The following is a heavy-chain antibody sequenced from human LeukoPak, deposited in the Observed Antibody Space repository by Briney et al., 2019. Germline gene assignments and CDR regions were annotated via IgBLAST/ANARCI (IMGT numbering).Heavy chain of an antibody. Sequence: SETLSLTCTVSGGSISSYYWSWIRQPPGKGLEWIGYIYYSGNTNYNPSLKSRVTISVDTPKNQFSLNLNSVTAADTAVYYCARDGDGFNNWFDPWGQGALVTVSS. J-gene: IGHJ5*02. D-gene: IGHD5-24*01. V-gene: IGHV4-59*01. CDR3: ARDGDGFNNWFDP. CDR2: IYYSGNT. CDR1: GGSISSYY.